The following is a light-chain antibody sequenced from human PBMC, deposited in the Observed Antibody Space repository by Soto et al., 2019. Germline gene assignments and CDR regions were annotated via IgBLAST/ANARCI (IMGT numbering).Light chain of an antibody. CDR2: NNN. Sequence: QSVLTQPPSASGTPGQRVTISCSGSRSNIGSNTVNWYQQLPGTGPKLLIYNNNQRPSVVPDRFSGSKSGTSASLAISGVQSEDEADFYCATWDDTLNVWMFGGGTQLTVL. V-gene: IGLV1-44*01. CDR3: ATWDDTLNVWM. J-gene: IGLJ7*01. CDR1: RSNIGSNT.